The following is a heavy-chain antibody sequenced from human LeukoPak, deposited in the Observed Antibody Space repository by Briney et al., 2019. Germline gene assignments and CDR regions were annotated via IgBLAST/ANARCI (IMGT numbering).Heavy chain of an antibody. V-gene: IGHV4-39*01. CDR2: IYYSGST. D-gene: IGHD4-17*01. J-gene: IGHJ4*02. CDR3: ARLPATVTTYFDY. CDR1: GGSISSSSYY. Sequence: SETLSLTCTVSGGSISSSSYYWGWIRQPPGKGLEGIGSIYYSGSTYYNPSLKSRVTISVDTSKNQFSLKLSSVTAADTAVYYCARLPATVTTYFDYWGQGTLVTVSS.